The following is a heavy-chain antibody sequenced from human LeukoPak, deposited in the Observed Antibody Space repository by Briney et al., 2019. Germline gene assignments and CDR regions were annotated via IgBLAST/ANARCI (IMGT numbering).Heavy chain of an antibody. V-gene: IGHV3-30-3*01. CDR1: GFTFSDFP. CDR3: ATDWGRYFDWLPHD. CDR2: ISYDVNTK. J-gene: IGHJ4*02. D-gene: IGHD3-9*01. Sequence: GRSLRLSCAASGFTFSDFPMHWVRQAPGKGLEFVAVISYDVNTKYYTDSVKGRFTISRDNSQNTLYLQMNSLRTEDTAIYYCATDWGRYFDWLPHDWGQGTLVTVSS.